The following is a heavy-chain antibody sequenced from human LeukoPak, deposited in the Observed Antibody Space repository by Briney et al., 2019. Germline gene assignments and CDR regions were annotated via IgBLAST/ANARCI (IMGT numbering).Heavy chain of an antibody. V-gene: IGHV3-23*01. CDR1: GFTFSSYG. CDR3: ATGALRYFDWSLHDY. CDR2: ISGSGGST. J-gene: IGHJ4*02. D-gene: IGHD3-9*01. Sequence: GGTLRLSCAASGFTFSSYGMSWVRQAPGKGLEWVSAISGSGGSTYYADSVKGRFTISRDNSKNTLYLQMNSLRAEDTAVYYCATGALRYFDWSLHDYWGQGTLVTVSS.